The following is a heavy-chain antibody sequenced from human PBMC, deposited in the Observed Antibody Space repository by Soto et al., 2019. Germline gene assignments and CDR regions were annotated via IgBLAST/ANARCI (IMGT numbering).Heavy chain of an antibody. CDR3: ARDQADPIAVAGPYYFDY. Sequence: SQTLSLTCVISGDSVSSNSAAWNWIRQSPSRGLEWLGRTYYRSKWYNDYAVSVKSRITINPDTSKNQFSLQLNSVTPEDTAVYYCARDQADPIAVAGPYYFDYWGQGTLVTVSS. D-gene: IGHD6-19*01. V-gene: IGHV6-1*01. CDR1: GDSVSSNSAA. J-gene: IGHJ4*02. CDR2: TYYRSKWYN.